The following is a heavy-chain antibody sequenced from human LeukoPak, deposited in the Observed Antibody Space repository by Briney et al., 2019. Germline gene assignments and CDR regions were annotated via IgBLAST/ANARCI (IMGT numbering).Heavy chain of an antibody. J-gene: IGHJ5*02. CDR1: GGSIGSGDYY. D-gene: IGHD4-17*01. CDR2: IYYSGSI. Sequence: SETLSLTCTVSGGSIGSGDYYWSWIRQPPGKGLEWIGYIYYSGSIYYNPSLKSRVTISVDTSKNQFSLKLSSVTAADTAVYYCAREGHGDYFDPWGQGTLVTVSS. CDR3: AREGHGDYFDP. V-gene: IGHV4-30-4*01.